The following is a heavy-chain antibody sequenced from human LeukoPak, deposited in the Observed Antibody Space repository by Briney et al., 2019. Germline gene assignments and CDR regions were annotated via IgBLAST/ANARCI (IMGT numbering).Heavy chain of an antibody. V-gene: IGHV4-59*01. CDR2: IHYTGSP. D-gene: IGHD4-17*01. CDR3: ARVDTVTTTFDY. Sequence: PSETLSLTCTVSGGAISSYYWSWLPQPPGKGLEWIGYIHYTGSPNHNPSLKSRVTISVDTSKNHFSLRLNSVTAADTAVYYCARVDTVTTTFDYWGQGTLVTVSS. CDR1: GGAISSYY. J-gene: IGHJ4*02.